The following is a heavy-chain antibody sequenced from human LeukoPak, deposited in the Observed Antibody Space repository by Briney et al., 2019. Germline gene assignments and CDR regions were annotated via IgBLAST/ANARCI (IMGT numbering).Heavy chain of an antibody. CDR2: IASKTDGGAT. Sequence: SSETLSLTCAVSGGSISSSNWWSWVRQAPGEGLDWVGRIASKTDGGATDYAAPVKGRFTISRDDSKNTLNLQMNSLKTEDTAVYYCTTGIRGDWGQGTLVTVSS. CDR3: TTGIRGD. CDR1: GGSISSSNW. V-gene: IGHV3-15*04. J-gene: IGHJ4*02. D-gene: IGHD3-10*01.